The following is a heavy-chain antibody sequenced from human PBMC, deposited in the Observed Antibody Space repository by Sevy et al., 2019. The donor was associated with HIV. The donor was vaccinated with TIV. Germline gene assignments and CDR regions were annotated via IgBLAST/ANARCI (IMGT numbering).Heavy chain of an antibody. CDR3: ARLRTGESRLFDY. D-gene: IGHD2-21*02. CDR1: GYSINSGHY. V-gene: IGHV4-38-2*01. Sequence: SETLSLTCAVSGYSINSGHYWGWIRQPPEKGLEWIGIIYHDGSTYYNPSLKSRVTISVDTSKNQFSLKVTSVTAADTAMYYCARLRTGESRLFDYWGQGTLVTVSS. J-gene: IGHJ4*02. CDR2: IYHDGST.